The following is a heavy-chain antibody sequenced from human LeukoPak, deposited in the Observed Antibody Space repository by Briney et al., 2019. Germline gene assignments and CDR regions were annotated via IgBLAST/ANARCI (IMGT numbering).Heavy chain of an antibody. V-gene: IGHV1-69*04. CDR3: ATKRGFGYCSGGSCAALSYYGMDV. Sequence: SVKVSRKASGGTFSSYAISWVRQAPGQGLEWMGRIIPIFGIAKYAQKFQGRVTISADKSTSTAYMELSSLRSEDTAVYCCATKRGFGYCSGGSCAALSYYGMDVWGQGTTVTVSS. D-gene: IGHD2-15*01. J-gene: IGHJ6*02. CDR1: GGTFSSYA. CDR2: IIPIFGIA.